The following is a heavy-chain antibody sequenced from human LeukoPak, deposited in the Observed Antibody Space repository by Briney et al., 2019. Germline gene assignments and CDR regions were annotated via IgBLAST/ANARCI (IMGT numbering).Heavy chain of an antibody. D-gene: IGHD6-6*01. CDR1: GLTFSSYA. CDR2: ISGRSGHT. Sequence: GGSLRLSCAASGLTFSSYAMSWVRQAPGKGLEWVSAISGRSGHTYYADSVKGRFTISRDNSKNTLYLQMNSLRAEDTAVYYCAKGGGASVSSLKYWGQGTLVTVSS. CDR3: AKGGGASVSSLKY. V-gene: IGHV3-23*01. J-gene: IGHJ4*02.